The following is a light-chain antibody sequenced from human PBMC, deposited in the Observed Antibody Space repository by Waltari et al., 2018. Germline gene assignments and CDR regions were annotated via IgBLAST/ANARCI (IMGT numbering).Light chain of an antibody. CDR3: QQLNSYPPDT. Sequence: IQLTQSPSFLSASVGHRVTITCRASQGISSYLAWYQQKPGKAPKLLIYAASTLQSGVPSRFSGSGSGTEFTLTISSLQPEDFATYYCQQLNSYPPDTFGQGTKLEIK. CDR2: AAS. V-gene: IGKV1-9*01. J-gene: IGKJ2*01. CDR1: QGISSY.